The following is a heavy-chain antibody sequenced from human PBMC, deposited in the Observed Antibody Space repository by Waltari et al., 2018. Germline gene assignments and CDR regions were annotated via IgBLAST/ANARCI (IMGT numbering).Heavy chain of an antibody. D-gene: IGHD6-13*01. V-gene: IGHV1-8*01. CDR2: GNPNSGNT. Sequence: QVHLVQSGAEVKKPGASVKVSCQASGYTFTNYDINWVRQATGQGPEWMGWGNPNSGNTGYAQKFQDRLSMTTNNSISTAYMELPSLTSDDTAIYYCARGAAPGKGAHWFAPWGQGTRVTVSS. CDR1: GYTFTNYD. CDR3: ARGAAPGKGAHWFAP. J-gene: IGHJ5*02.